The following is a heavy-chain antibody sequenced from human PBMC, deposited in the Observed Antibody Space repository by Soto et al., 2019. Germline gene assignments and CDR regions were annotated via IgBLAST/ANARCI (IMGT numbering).Heavy chain of an antibody. V-gene: IGHV4-39*01. CDR2: IYYSGST. CDR1: GGSISSSSYY. Sequence: PSETLSLTCTVSGGSISSSSYYWGWIRQPPGKGLEWIGSIYYSGSTYYNPSPKSRVTISVDTSKNQFSLKLSSVTAADTAVYYCARHPFLLRGPQLELRPRFDPWGQGTLVTVSS. D-gene: IGHD1-7*01. CDR3: ARHPFLLRGPQLELRPRFDP. J-gene: IGHJ5*02.